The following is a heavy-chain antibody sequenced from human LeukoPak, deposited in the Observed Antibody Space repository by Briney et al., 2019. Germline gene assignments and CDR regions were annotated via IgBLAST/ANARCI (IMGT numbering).Heavy chain of an antibody. D-gene: IGHD3-16*01. Sequence: IPSETLSLTCTASGGPISSSSYYWGWIRQPPGKGLEWIGSIYYSGSTYYNPSLKGRVTISVDTSKNHFSLKLSSVAAADTAVYYCARLFPSWGVAAYFDYWGQGTLVTVSS. CDR2: IYYSGST. V-gene: IGHV4-39*02. CDR1: GGPISSSSYY. CDR3: ARLFPSWGVAAYFDY. J-gene: IGHJ4*02.